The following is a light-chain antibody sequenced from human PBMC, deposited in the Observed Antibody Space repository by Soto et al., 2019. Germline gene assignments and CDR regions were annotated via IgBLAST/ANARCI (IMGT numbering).Light chain of an antibody. Sequence: QSALTQPASVSGSPGQSITISCTGTSSDIGGYDYVSWYQQHPGKAPKLMIYEVTNRPSGVSDRFSGSKSGNTASLTISGLQAEDEADYYCSSYRTSTLVFGGGTQLTVL. J-gene: IGLJ3*02. CDR2: EVT. V-gene: IGLV2-14*01. CDR1: SSDIGGYDY. CDR3: SSYRTSTLV.